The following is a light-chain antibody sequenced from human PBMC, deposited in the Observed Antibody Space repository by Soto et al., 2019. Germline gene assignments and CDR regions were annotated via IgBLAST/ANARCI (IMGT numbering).Light chain of an antibody. CDR2: KAS. Sequence: DIQMTQSPSTLSASVGDRVTITCRASQSISSRLAWYQQKPGKAPNLLIYKASTLESGVPSRFSGSGSGTEFTLTISSVQPDDFATYYCQQYKSYPLTFGGGTKVDIK. CDR1: QSISSR. V-gene: IGKV1-5*03. J-gene: IGKJ4*01. CDR3: QQYKSYPLT.